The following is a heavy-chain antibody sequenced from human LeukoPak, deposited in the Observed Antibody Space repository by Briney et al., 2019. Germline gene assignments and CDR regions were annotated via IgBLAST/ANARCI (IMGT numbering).Heavy chain of an antibody. J-gene: IGHJ6*02. D-gene: IGHD2-2*01. CDR2: IDPSDSYT. CDR3: ARHCSSTSCPLYGMDV. Sequence: GESLKISCKGSGYSFTSYWISWVRQMPGKGLEWMWRIDPSDSYTNYSPSFQGHVTISADKSISTAYLQWSSLKASDTAMYYCARHCSSTSCPLYGMDVWGQGTTVTVSS. CDR1: GYSFTSYW. V-gene: IGHV5-10-1*01.